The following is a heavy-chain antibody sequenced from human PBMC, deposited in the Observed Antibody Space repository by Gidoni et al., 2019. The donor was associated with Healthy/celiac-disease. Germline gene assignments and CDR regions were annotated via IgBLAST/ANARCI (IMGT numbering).Heavy chain of an antibody. V-gene: IGHV3-66*04. CDR2: IYSGGST. Sequence: EVQLVESGGGLVQPGGSLRLSCAASGFTVSSNYMSWVRQAPGKGLEWVSVIYSGGSTYYADSVKGRFTISRDNSKNTLYLQMNSLRAEDTAVYYCARQTTIAAAGIGAFDIWGQGTMVTVSS. CDR3: ARQTTIAAAGIGAFDI. J-gene: IGHJ3*02. CDR1: GFTVSSNY. D-gene: IGHD6-13*01.